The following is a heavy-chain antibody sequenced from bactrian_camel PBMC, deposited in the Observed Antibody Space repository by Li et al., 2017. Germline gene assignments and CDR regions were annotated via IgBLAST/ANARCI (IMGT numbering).Heavy chain of an antibody. CDR2: IDTEGST. D-gene: IGHD1*01. J-gene: IGHJ7*01. V-gene: IGHV3S8*01. Sequence: LVESGGGSVLSGGSLRLSCAGGPGYTVSSYSDSCMGWFRQVLGKKREGVAGIDTEGSTNYADSVKGRFIISEDRAQATLYLQMNNLTSEDTAMYYCATEERSLIGEPCKNAQMTRPMDYWGKGTQVTVS. CDR1: GYTVSSYSDSC.